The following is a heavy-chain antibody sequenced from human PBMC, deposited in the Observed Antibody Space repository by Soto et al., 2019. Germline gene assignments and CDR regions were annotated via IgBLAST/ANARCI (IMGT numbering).Heavy chain of an antibody. CDR1: GFRFSTYE. D-gene: IGHD2-21*02. CDR3: ASPLVTAPHDAFDI. J-gene: IGHJ3*02. CDR2: ISNSGNTI. V-gene: IGHV3-48*03. Sequence: GSLRLSCAASGFRFSTYEMNWVRQAPGKGLEWVSYISNSGNTIYYADSVEGRFTVSRDNSKNSLYLQMNSLRAEDTAVYYCASPLVTAPHDAFDIWGRGTMVTVSS.